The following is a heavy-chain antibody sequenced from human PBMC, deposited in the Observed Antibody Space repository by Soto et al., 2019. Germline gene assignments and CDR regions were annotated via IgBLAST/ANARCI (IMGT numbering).Heavy chain of an antibody. CDR2: ISFDGSNK. D-gene: IGHD3-22*01. V-gene: IGHV3-30*03. J-gene: IGHJ4*02. Sequence: GGSLRLSCAASGFTFSSYGMHWVRQAPGKGLEWVAVISFDGSNKYYADSVKGRFTISRDNSKNRLYLQMNSLRAEDTAVYYCARGLGREYQDNRGYFHLDYWGQGTLVTVSS. CDR1: GFTFSSYG. CDR3: ARGLGREYQDNRGYFHLDY.